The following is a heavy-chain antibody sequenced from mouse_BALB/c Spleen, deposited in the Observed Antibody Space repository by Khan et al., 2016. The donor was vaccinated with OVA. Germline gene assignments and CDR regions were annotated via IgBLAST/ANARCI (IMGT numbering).Heavy chain of an antibody. CDR3: ARIYGGDFDY. CDR1: GYSITSDYA. D-gene: IGHD1-1*01. Sequence: EVKLEESGPGLVKPSQSLSLTCTVTGYSITSDYAWNWIRQFPGNKLEWMGYISYSGNTKYNPSLKSRISINRDTSKNQFFLHFNSVTTEDTATYYCARIYGGDFDYWGQGTTLTVSS. CDR2: ISYSGNT. V-gene: IGHV3-2*02. J-gene: IGHJ2*01.